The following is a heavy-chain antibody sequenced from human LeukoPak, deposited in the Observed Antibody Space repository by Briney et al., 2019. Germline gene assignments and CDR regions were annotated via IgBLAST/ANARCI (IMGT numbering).Heavy chain of an antibody. CDR2: IYYSGST. CDR3: ARDGGYSGYDPYYFDY. Sequence: PSETLSLTCTVSGGSISSGGYYWSWIRQHPGKGLEWIGYIYYSGSTYYNPSLKSRVTISVDTSKNQFSLKLSSVTAADTAVYYCARDGGYSGYDPYYFDYWGQGTLVTVSS. CDR1: GGSISSGGYY. D-gene: IGHD5-12*01. J-gene: IGHJ4*02. V-gene: IGHV4-31*03.